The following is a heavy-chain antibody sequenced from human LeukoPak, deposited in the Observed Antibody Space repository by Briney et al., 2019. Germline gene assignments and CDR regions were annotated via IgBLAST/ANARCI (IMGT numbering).Heavy chain of an antibody. Sequence: PSETLSLTCTVSGGSISSSSYYWGWIRQPPGKGLEWIGSIYYSGSTYYNPSLKSRVTISVDTSKNQFSLKLSSVTAADTAVYYCARERRDGYNDAFDIWGQGTMVTVSS. CDR2: IYYSGST. CDR1: GGSISSSSYY. J-gene: IGHJ3*02. V-gene: IGHV4-39*07. D-gene: IGHD5-24*01. CDR3: ARERRDGYNDAFDI.